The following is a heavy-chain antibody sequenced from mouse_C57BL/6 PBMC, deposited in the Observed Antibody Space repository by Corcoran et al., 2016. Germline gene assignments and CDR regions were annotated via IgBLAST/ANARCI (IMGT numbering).Heavy chain of an antibody. J-gene: IGHJ3*01. Sequence: EVQLQQSGPELVKPGASVKISCKASGYTFTDYYMNWVKQSHGKSLEWIGDINPNNGGTSYNQKFKGKATLTVDKSSSTAYMELRSLTSEDSAVYYCAVGLLPFAYWGQGTLVTVSA. CDR3: AVGLLPFAY. D-gene: IGHD2-3*01. CDR2: INPNNGGT. V-gene: IGHV1-26*01. CDR1: GYTFTDYY.